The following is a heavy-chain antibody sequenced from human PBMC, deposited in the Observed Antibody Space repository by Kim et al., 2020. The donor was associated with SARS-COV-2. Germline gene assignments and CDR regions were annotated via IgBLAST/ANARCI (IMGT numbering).Heavy chain of an antibody. CDR1: GGSISSSSYY. D-gene: IGHD3-10*01. CDR3: ARTGKGAITMVRYNWFDP. CDR2: IYYSGST. J-gene: IGHJ5*02. Sequence: SETLSLTCTVSGGSISSSSYYWGWIRQPPGKGLEWIGSIYYSGSTYYNPSLKSRVTISVDTSKNQFSLKLSSVTAADTAVYYCARTGKGAITMVRYNWFDPWGQGTLVTVSS. V-gene: IGHV4-39*07.